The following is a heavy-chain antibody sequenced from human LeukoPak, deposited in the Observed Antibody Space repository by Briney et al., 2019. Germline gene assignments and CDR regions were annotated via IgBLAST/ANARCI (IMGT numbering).Heavy chain of an antibody. Sequence: SETLSLTCTVSGGSISSYYWSWIRQPPGKGLEWIGYIYYSGSTNYNPSLKSRVTISVDTSKNQFSLKLSSVTAADTAVYYCARGSPGIAAAGDYWGQGTLVTVSS. J-gene: IGHJ4*02. CDR1: GGSISSYY. V-gene: IGHV4-59*08. CDR2: IYYSGST. CDR3: ARGSPGIAAAGDY. D-gene: IGHD6-13*01.